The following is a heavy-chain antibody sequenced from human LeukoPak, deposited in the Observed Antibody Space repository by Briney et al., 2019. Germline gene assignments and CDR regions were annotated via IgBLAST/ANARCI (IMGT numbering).Heavy chain of an antibody. J-gene: IGHJ3*02. V-gene: IGHV4-39*07. Sequence: SETLSLTCTVSGGSITSSSYYWGWIRQPPGNGLEWIGEINHSGSTNYNPSLKSRVTISVDTSKNQFSLKLSSVTAADTAVYYCASPSWELLQVHHDAFDIWGQGTMVTVSS. CDR2: INHSGST. D-gene: IGHD1-26*01. CDR1: GGSITSSSYY. CDR3: ASPSWELLQVHHDAFDI.